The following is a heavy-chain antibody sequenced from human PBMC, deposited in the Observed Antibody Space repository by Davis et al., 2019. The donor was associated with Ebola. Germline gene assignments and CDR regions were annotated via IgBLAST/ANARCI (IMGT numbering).Heavy chain of an antibody. CDR3: ARGSWYPGLHYFDY. D-gene: IGHD6-13*01. V-gene: IGHV4-59*12. CDR2: IYYSGST. CDR1: GGSFSGYY. J-gene: IGHJ4*02. Sequence: PSETLSLTCAVYGGSFSGYYWSWIRQPPGKGLEWIGYIYYSGSTNYNPSLKSRVTISVDTSKNQFSLKLSSVTAADTAVYYCARGSWYPGLHYFDYWGQGTLVTVSS.